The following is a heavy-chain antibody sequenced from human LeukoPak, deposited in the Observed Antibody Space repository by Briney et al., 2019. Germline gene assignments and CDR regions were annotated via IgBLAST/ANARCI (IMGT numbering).Heavy chain of an antibody. D-gene: IGHD2-21*02. CDR2: IIPIFGTA. CDR3: ARALDPCGGDCYETHAFDI. CDR1: GGTFSSYA. Sequence: SVKVSCKASGGTFSSYAISWVRQAPGQGLEWMGGIIPIFGTANYAQKFQGRDTITADESTSTAYMELSSLRSEDTAVYYCARALDPCGGDCYETHAFDIWGQGTMVTVSS. J-gene: IGHJ3*02. V-gene: IGHV1-69*01.